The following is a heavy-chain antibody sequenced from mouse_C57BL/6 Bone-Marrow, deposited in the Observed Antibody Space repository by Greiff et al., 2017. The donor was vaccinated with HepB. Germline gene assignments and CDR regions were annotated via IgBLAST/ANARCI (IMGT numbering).Heavy chain of an antibody. CDR1: GFTFSSYA. CDR3: TRELSYYYGSSYPYWYFDV. V-gene: IGHV5-9-1*02. Sequence: EVKVVESGEGLVKPGGSLKLSCAASGFTFSSYAMSWVRQTPEKRLEWVAYISSGGDYIYYADTVKGRFTISRDNARNTLYLQMSSLKSEDTAMYYCTRELSYYYGSSYPYWYFDVWGTGTTVTVSS. CDR2: ISSGGDYI. D-gene: IGHD1-1*01. J-gene: IGHJ1*03.